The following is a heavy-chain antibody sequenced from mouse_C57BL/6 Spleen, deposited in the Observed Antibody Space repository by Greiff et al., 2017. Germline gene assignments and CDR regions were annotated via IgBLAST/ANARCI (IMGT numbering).Heavy chain of an antibody. Sequence: QVQLQQPGAELVMPGASVKLSCKASGYTFTSYWMHWVKQRPGQGLEWIGEIDPSDSYTNYNQKFKGKSTLTVDKSSSTAYMQLSSLTSEDSAVYCCERRGGNYEGSFDYGGKGTTLTVSS. CDR2: IDPSDSYT. D-gene: IGHD2-1*01. CDR3: ERRGGNYEGSFDY. J-gene: IGHJ2*01. V-gene: IGHV1-69*01. CDR1: GYTFTSYW.